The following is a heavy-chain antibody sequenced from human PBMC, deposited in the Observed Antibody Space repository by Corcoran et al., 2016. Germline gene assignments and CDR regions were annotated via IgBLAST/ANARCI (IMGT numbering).Heavy chain of an antibody. Sequence: QVQLQQWGAGLLKPSEPLSLTCAVYGGSFSGYYWSWIHQPPGKGLEWIGEINHSGSTNYNPSLKSRVTISVDTSKNQFSLKLSSVTAADTAVYYCARGIVVVPAASRGIWFDPWGQGTLVTVSS. CDR2: INHSGST. CDR3: ARGIVVVPAASRGIWFDP. J-gene: IGHJ5*02. V-gene: IGHV4-34*01. D-gene: IGHD2-2*01. CDR1: GGSFSGYY.